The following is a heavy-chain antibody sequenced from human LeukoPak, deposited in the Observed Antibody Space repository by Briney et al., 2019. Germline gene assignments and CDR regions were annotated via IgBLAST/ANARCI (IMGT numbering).Heavy chain of an antibody. CDR1: GGSFSGYY. D-gene: IGHD3-10*01. Sequence: ETLSLTCAVYGGSFSGYYWSWIRQPPGKGLEWIGEINHSGSTNYNPSLKSRVTISVDTSKNQFSLKLSSVTAADTAVYYCARLSGAPDYYYYGMDVWGQGTTVTVSS. CDR3: ARLSGAPDYYYYGMDV. J-gene: IGHJ6*02. CDR2: INHSGST. V-gene: IGHV4-34*01.